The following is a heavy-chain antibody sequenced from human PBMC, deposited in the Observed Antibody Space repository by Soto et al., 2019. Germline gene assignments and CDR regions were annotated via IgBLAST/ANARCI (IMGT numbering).Heavy chain of an antibody. V-gene: IGHV2-5*08. CDR3: AHTYETSWRNFGY. CDR1: GDSITTGGYY. J-gene: IGHJ4*02. D-gene: IGHD3-22*01. CDR2: IYWDNDK. Sequence: TLSLTCTVSGDSITTGGYYWSWIRQPPGKALEWLALIYWDNDKRYSPSLRSRLTITKDTSKNQVVLTVANVDPVDTATYYCAHTYETSWRNFGYRAQGILVTVSS.